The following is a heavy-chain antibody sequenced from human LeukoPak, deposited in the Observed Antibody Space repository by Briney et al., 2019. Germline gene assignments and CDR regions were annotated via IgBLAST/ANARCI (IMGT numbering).Heavy chain of an antibody. CDR2: IKQDGSDK. V-gene: IGHV3-7*04. CDR1: GFTFSSYW. Sequence: GGSLRLSCAASGFTFSSYWMSWVRQAPGKGRGWVANIKQDGSDKYYVDSVKGRFTISRDNAKNSLYLQMNSLRAEDTAVYYCAKEKTTGTYYVDYWGQGTLVTVSS. CDR3: AKEKTTGTYYVDY. J-gene: IGHJ4*02. D-gene: IGHD1-7*01.